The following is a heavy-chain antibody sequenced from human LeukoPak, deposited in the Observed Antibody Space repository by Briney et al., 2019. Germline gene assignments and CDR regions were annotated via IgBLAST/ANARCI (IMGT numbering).Heavy chain of an antibody. CDR1: GYTFTSYA. V-gene: IGHV1-3*01. J-gene: IGHJ4*02. CDR3: ARDVGAVAGTDY. Sequence: ASVKVSCKAFGYTFTSYAMHWVRQAPGQRLEWMGWINAGNGNTKYSQKFQGRVTITRDTSASTAYMELSSLRSEDTAVYYCARDVGAVAGTDYWGQGTLVTVSS. D-gene: IGHD6-19*01. CDR2: INAGNGNT.